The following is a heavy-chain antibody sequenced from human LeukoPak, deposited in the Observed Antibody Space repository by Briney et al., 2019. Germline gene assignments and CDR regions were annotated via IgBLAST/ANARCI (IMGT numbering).Heavy chain of an antibody. V-gene: IGHV3-48*02. D-gene: IGHD2-15*01. Sequence: PSGGSLRLSCAASGFTFSSYAMHWVRQAPGKGLEWVSYISSSSSTIYYADSVKGRFTISRDNAKNSLYLQMNSLRDEDTAVYYCARDLRYCSGGSCYADYYYGMDVWGQGTTVTVSS. CDR3: ARDLRYCSGGSCYADYYYGMDV. CDR1: GFTFSSYA. CDR2: ISSSSSTI. J-gene: IGHJ6*02.